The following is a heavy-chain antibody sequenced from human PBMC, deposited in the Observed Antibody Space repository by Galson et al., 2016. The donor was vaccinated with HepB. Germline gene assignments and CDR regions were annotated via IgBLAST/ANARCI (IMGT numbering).Heavy chain of an antibody. CDR3: ANQLVPGSAS. V-gene: IGHV1-2*06. Sequence: KVSCKASGNTFTDYVSWVRQAPGQGLEWMGRINTNSGGTNYALAFHGRITMTRDTATRTLYMELRTLRSDDTAVYYCANQLVPGSASWGQGTLVVVSS. CDR2: INTNSGGT. J-gene: IGHJ5*02. CDR1: GNTFTDY. D-gene: IGHD1-1*01.